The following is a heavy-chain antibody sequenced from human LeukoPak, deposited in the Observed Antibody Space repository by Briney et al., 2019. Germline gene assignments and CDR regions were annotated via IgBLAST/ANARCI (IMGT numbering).Heavy chain of an antibody. J-gene: IGHJ3*02. CDR2: INPNSGGT. V-gene: IGHV1-2*02. D-gene: IGHD6-13*01. Sequence: ASVKVSCKASGYTFTGYYMHWVRQAPGQGLEWMGWINPNSGGTNYAQKFQGRVTMTRDTSISTAYMELSRLRSDDTAVYYCARVGLLAAADAFDIWGQGTMVTVSS. CDR1: GYTFTGYY. CDR3: ARVGLLAAADAFDI.